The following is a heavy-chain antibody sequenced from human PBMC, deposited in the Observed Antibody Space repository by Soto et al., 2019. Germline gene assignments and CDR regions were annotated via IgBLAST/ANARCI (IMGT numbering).Heavy chain of an antibody. Sequence: EVQLVESGGGLVQPGGSLRLSCAASGLTFSSHWMHWVRQAPGKGLVWVSGIDSDGSRTNYADSVKGRFTISRDNAKNTVNLQMNSLRAEETAVYYCARGVRGAYGLDIWGQGTMVTGSS. V-gene: IGHV3-74*01. J-gene: IGHJ3*02. CDR3: ARGVRGAYGLDI. CDR1: GLTFSSHW. D-gene: IGHD2-21*01. CDR2: IDSDGSRT.